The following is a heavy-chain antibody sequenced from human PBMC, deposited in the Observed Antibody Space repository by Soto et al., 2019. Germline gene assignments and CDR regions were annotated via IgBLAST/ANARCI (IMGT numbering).Heavy chain of an antibody. J-gene: IGHJ6*02. CDR1: GFTFSSYG. Sequence: GGSLRLSCAASGFTFSSYGMHWVRQAPGKGLEWVAVIWYDGSNKYYADSVKGRFTISRDNSKNTLYLQMNSLRAEDTAVYYCASAHYDSSGYYSLFPHYYYYYGMDVWGQGTTVTVSS. V-gene: IGHV3-33*01. CDR2: IWYDGSNK. D-gene: IGHD3-22*01. CDR3: ASAHYDSSGYYSLFPHYYYYYGMDV.